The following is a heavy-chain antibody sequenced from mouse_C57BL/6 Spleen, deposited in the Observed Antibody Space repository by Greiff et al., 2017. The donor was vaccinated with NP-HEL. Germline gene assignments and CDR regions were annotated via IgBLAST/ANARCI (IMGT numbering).Heavy chain of an antibody. CDR1: GFTFSDYG. V-gene: IGHV5-17*01. Sequence: VQLKESGGGLVKPGGSLKLSCAASGFTFSDYGMHWVRQAPEKGLEWVAYISSGSSTIYYADTVQGRFTISRDNAKNTLFLQMTSLRSEDTAMYYCARDYDYDVWYYAMDYWGQGTSVTVSS. CDR2: ISSGSSTI. J-gene: IGHJ4*01. CDR3: ARDYDYDVWYYAMDY. D-gene: IGHD2-4*01.